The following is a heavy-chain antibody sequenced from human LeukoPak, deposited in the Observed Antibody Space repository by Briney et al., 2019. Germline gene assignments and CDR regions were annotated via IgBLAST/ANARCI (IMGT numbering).Heavy chain of an antibody. D-gene: IGHD7-27*01. CDR1: GGSISNYY. J-gene: IGHJ4*02. CDR3: ARGWGYFDY. V-gene: IGHV4-59*01. Sequence: SETLSLTCTVSGGSISNYYWSWIRQPPGKGLEWIGYVFYSGSTNYNPSLKSRVTISVDTSKNQFSLKLNSVTAADTAVYYCARGWGYFDYWGEGTLVTVSS. CDR2: VFYSGST.